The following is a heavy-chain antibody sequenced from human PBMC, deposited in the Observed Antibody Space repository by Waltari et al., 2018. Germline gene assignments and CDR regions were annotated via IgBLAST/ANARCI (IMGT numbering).Heavy chain of an antibody. Sequence: QVQLVQSGAEVKRPGSAVKVSCKASGGTFSNYAISWVRQAPGQGLEWMGGIIPIFCTANYAQNFQVRVTITVDKSSTTAFMELSSLRFADTAVYYCARSWWAAYNHWCQGTLVLVSS. CDR2: IIPIFCTA. D-gene: IGHD2-15*01. CDR1: GGTFSNYA. V-gene: IGHV1-69*14. J-gene: IGHJ5*02. CDR3: ARSWWAAYNH.